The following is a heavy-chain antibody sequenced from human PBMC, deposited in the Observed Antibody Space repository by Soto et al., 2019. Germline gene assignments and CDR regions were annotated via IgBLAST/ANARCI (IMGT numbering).Heavy chain of an antibody. D-gene: IGHD5-12*01. J-gene: IGHJ4*02. V-gene: IGHV3-30*18. CDR1: GFTFSSYA. CDR2: MSYDGSNK. Sequence: PGGSLRLSCAASGFTFSSYAMSWVRQAPGKGLEWVAVMSYDGSNKYYADSVKGRFTISRDNSKNTLYLQMNSLRAEDTAVYYCAKIIMATNSLSHDYWGQGTLVTVS. CDR3: AKIIMATNSLSHDY.